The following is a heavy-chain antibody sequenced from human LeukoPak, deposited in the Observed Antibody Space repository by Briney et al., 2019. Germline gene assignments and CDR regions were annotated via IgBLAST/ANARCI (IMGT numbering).Heavy chain of an antibody. Sequence: GGSLRLSCSASGFSFSDYDMNWFRQAPGKELEWISSISGRSSHVYYGDSVKGRFSISRDNAMNSVFLQMNSLGVDDTAVYYCGRAFPPLRTASAGDLWGQGTLVTVSS. CDR1: GFSFSDYD. CDR2: ISGRSSHV. J-gene: IGHJ4*02. CDR3: GRAFPPLRTASAGDL. V-gene: IGHV3-21*01. D-gene: IGHD3-16*01.